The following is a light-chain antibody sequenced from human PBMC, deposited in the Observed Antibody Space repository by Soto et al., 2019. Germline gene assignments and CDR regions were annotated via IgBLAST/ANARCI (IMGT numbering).Light chain of an antibody. J-gene: IGLJ2*01. CDR1: SSDVGAYHS. CDR3: AAWDDSLSGPV. Sequence: QSALTQPASVSGSPGQSFTIPCTGSSSDVGAYHSVSWYQQLPGTAPKLLIYRNNQRPSGVPDRFSGSKSGTSASLAISGLRSEDEADYYCAAWDDSLSGPVFGGGTKLTVL. CDR2: RNN. V-gene: IGLV1-47*01.